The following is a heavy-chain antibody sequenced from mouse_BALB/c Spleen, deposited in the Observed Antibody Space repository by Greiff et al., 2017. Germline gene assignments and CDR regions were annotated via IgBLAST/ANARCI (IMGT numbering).Heavy chain of an antibody. Sequence: QVQLQQSGPELVKPGASVKISCKASGYAFSSSWMNWVKQRPGQGLEWIGRIYPGDGDTNYNGKFKGKATLTADKSSSTAYMQLSSLTSVDSAVYFCAREKNYYGFHAMDYWGQGTSVTVSS. CDR2: IYPGDGDT. D-gene: IGHD1-2*01. V-gene: IGHV1-82*01. CDR3: AREKNYYGFHAMDY. CDR1: GYAFSSSW. J-gene: IGHJ4*01.